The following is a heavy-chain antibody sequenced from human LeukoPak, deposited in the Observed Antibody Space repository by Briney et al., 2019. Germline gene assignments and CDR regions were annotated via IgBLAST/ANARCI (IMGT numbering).Heavy chain of an antibody. CDR1: GFSFITSW. D-gene: IGHD2-2*01. V-gene: IGHV3-7*01. CDR2: IKEDGTEK. CDR3: ARASKFWSDPDAFDI. Sequence: GGSLRLSCEASGFSFITSWVSWVRRAPGKGLEWVANIKEDGTEKYYVDSVKGRFTISRDDAKNSLYLQMSNLRAEDTAVYYCARASKFWSDPDAFDIWGQGTMVTVSS. J-gene: IGHJ3*02.